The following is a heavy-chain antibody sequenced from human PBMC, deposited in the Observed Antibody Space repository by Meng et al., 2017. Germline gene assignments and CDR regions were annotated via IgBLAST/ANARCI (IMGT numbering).Heavy chain of an antibody. CDR2: ISSSGSTI. Sequence: GGSLRLSCAASGFTFSSYEMNWVRQAPGKGLEWVSYISSSGSTIYYADSVKGRFTISRDNAKNSLYLQMNSLRAEDTAVYYCARDLLYDILTGYYPDWGQGTLVTVSS. J-gene: IGHJ4*02. CDR1: GFTFSSYE. V-gene: IGHV3-48*03. CDR3: ARDLLYDILTGYYPD. D-gene: IGHD3-9*01.